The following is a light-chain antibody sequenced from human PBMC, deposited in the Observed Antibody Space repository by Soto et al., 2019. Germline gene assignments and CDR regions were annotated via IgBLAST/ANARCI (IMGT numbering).Light chain of an antibody. CDR3: QQYENWPRT. Sequence: EIVMTQSPATLSVSPGEGVTLSCRASQRISNNLAWYQHKPGQAPRLPIYGVSTRATDIPARFSGSGSGTDFTLTISGLQSEDFAVYYCQQYENWPRTFGQGTKVDIK. V-gene: IGKV3D-15*01. CDR1: QRISNN. J-gene: IGKJ1*01. CDR2: GVS.